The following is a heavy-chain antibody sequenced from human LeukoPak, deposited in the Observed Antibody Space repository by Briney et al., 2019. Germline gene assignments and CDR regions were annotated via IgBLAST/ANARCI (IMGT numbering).Heavy chain of an antibody. J-gene: IGHJ5*02. Sequence: PGGSLRLSCAASGFTFSSYYMSWVRQAPGKGLEWVANINHDGRDKYYVGSVRGRFTISRDNAKNSVYLQMNSLRVEDTAVYYCARVRESSPQLEFDPWGQGTLVTVSS. CDR1: GFTFSSYY. CDR3: ARVRESSPQLEFDP. V-gene: IGHV3-7*01. D-gene: IGHD5-18*01. CDR2: INHDGRDK.